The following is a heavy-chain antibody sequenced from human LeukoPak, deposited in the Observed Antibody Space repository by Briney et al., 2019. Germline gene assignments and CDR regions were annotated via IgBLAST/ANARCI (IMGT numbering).Heavy chain of an antibody. D-gene: IGHD6-13*01. J-gene: IGHJ4*02. Sequence: PSETLSLTCTVSGGSISSSSYYWGWIRQPPGKGLEWIGSISYSGSTSYYPSLKSRVTISVDTSKSQFSLRLSSVTAADTAVYYCVAAGNSYYFDYWGQGTLVTVSS. V-gene: IGHV4-39*01. CDR1: GGSISSSSYY. CDR2: ISYSGST. CDR3: VAAGNSYYFDY.